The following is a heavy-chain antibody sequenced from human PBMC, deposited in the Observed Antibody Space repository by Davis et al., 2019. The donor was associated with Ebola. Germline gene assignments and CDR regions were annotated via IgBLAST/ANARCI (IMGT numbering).Heavy chain of an antibody. V-gene: IGHV4-34*01. Sequence: MPSETLSLTCAVYGGSFSDYFWSWIRRSPGKGLEWIGKISHGGVSDYNPSLRSRVTISVDTSRDQFSLKMNPVTAADTAVYHCARHHASDIRKMDVWGQGTTVTVSS. CDR2: ISHGGVS. CDR3: ARHHASDIRKMDV. J-gene: IGHJ6*02. D-gene: IGHD1-14*01. CDR1: GGSFSDYF.